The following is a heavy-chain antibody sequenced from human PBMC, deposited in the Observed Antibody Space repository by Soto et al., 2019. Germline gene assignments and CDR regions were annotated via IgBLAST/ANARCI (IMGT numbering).Heavy chain of an antibody. J-gene: IGHJ5*02. Sequence: QVQLQESGPGLVKPSQTLSLICSVSGGSISSGGSYWSWIRQYPGKGLEWIGYMYYSGSTYYNPSLKCRVSISIDTSKNQFSLKLSSVTAADTAVYYCACGLSGSFNWLDPWGQGTLVTVSS. V-gene: IGHV4-31*03. D-gene: IGHD5-12*01. CDR2: MYYSGST. CDR3: ACGLSGSFNWLDP. CDR1: GGSISSGGSY.